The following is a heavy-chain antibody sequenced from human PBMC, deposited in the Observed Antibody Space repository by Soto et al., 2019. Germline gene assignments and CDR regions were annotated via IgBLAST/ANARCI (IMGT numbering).Heavy chain of an antibody. V-gene: IGHV1-18*04. Sequence: QVPLVQSGAEVKKPGASVKVSCKASGYTFTSYGISWVRQAPGQGLEWMGWISAYNGNTNYAQKLQGRVTMTTDTSTSTAYMELRRLRSDDTAVYYCARTITMVRGVIINGFGMDVWGQGTTVTVSS. CDR1: GYTFTSYG. D-gene: IGHD3-10*01. CDR2: ISAYNGNT. CDR3: ARTITMVRGVIINGFGMDV. J-gene: IGHJ6*02.